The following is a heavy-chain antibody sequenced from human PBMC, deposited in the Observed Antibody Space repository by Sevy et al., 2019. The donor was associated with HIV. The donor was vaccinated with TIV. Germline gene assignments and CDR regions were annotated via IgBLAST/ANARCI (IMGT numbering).Heavy chain of an antibody. Sequence: KQSQTLSLTCTVSGGSITSLYWNWIRQPPGKGLEWIANIYYNGHINYNPSLKSRVTLSLDTSKNQFSLRLSSVTAADTAMYYCAGENAWGRGYSWGQRTLVTVSS. CDR3: AGENAWGRGYS. CDR2: IYYNGHI. D-gene: IGHD1-26*01. CDR1: GGSITSLY. V-gene: IGHV4-59*08. J-gene: IGHJ4*02.